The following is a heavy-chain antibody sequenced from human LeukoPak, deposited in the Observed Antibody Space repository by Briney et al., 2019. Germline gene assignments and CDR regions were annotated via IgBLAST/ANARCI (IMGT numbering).Heavy chain of an antibody. D-gene: IGHD6-19*01. CDR3: AREDRTGMAVAGTQALDY. J-gene: IGHJ4*02. CDR2: INTDGSST. Sequence: GGSLRLSCAASGFTFSSYWMHWVRQAPGKGLVWVSRINTDGSSTTYADSVKGRFTISRDNAKNTLYLQMNSLRAEDTAVYYCAREDRTGMAVAGTQALDYWGQGTLVTVSS. CDR1: GFTFSSYW. V-gene: IGHV3-74*01.